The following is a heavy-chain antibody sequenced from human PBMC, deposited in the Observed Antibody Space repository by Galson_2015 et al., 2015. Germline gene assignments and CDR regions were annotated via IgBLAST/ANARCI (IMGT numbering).Heavy chain of an antibody. Sequence: SLRLSCAASGFTFSSYAMHWVRQAPGKGLEWVAVISYDGSNKYYADSVKGRFTISRDNSKNTLYLQMNSLRAEDTAVYYCARDGRVWGSYRLYYFDYWGQGTLVTVSS. CDR1: GFTFSSYA. CDR3: ARDGRVWGSYRLYYFDY. J-gene: IGHJ4*02. CDR2: ISYDGSNK. D-gene: IGHD3-16*02. V-gene: IGHV3-30-3*01.